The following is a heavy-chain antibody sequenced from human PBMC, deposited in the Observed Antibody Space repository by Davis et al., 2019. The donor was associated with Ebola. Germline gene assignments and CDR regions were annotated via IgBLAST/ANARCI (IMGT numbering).Heavy chain of an antibody. CDR2: ISGSGGST. J-gene: IGHJ6*02. D-gene: IGHD3-3*01. CDR1: GFTFSSYA. Sequence: PGGSLRLSCAASGFTFSSYAMSWVRQAPGKGLEWVSAISGSGGSTYYADSVKGRFTISRDNSKNTLYLQMNSLRAEDTAVYYCAKGAYDFWSGYYGEYYYYGMDVWGQGTTVTVSS. V-gene: IGHV3-23*01. CDR3: AKGAYDFWSGYYGEYYYYGMDV.